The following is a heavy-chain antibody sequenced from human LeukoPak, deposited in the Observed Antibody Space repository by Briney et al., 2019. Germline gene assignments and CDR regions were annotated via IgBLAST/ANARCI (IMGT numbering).Heavy chain of an antibody. CDR1: GGSISSYY. J-gene: IGHJ6*02. V-gene: IGHV4-59*01. Sequence: PSETLSLTCTVSGGSISSYYWSWIRQPPGKGLEWIGYIYYNGSTNYNPSLKSRVTISVDTSKNQFSLKLSSVTAADTAVYYCALGAPGSSSYYYYYGMDVWGQGTTVTVSS. D-gene: IGHD6-6*01. CDR3: ALGAPGSSSYYYYYGMDV. CDR2: IYYNGST.